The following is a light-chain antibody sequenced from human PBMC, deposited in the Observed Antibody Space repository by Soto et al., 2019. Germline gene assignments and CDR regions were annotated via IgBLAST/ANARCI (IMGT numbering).Light chain of an antibody. CDR3: SSYASSSIVV. CDR1: SSDVGGYNY. J-gene: IGLJ3*02. CDR2: EVT. Sequence: QSALTQPASVSGSPGQSITISCTGTSSDVGGYNYVSWYQQYPGKAPKLMIYEVTYRTSGVSNGFSGSKSGNTASLTISGLKADDEDAYYCSSYASSSIVVFGGGTKLTVL. V-gene: IGLV2-14*01.